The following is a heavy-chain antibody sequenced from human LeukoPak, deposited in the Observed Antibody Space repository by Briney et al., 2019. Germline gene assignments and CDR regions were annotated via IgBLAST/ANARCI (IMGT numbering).Heavy chain of an antibody. CDR3: ARRFYYDRSGYRFDY. V-gene: IGHV4-39*01. J-gene: IGHJ4*02. Sequence: SETLSLTCTVSGGSIGSTAYYWGWIRQPPGKGLEWIGSIYYSGNTYYSPSLKSRVTISIDTSNNQFSLKLSSVTAADTAVYYCARRFYYDRSGYRFDYWGREPWSPSPQ. CDR1: GGSIGSTAYY. CDR2: IYYSGNT. D-gene: IGHD3-22*01.